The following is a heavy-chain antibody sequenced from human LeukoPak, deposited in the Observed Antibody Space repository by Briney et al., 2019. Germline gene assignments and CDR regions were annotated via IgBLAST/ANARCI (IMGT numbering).Heavy chain of an antibody. CDR2: IYTSGST. V-gene: IGHV4-4*07. J-gene: IGHJ5*02. D-gene: IGHD2-15*01. CDR1: GGSLSSYY. Sequence: SETLSLTCTVSGGSLSSYYWSWIRQPAGKGLEWIGRIYTSGSTNYNPSLKSRVTMSVDTSKNHFSLKLSSVTAADTAVYYCARVGCSGGSCYLPNWFDPWGQGTLVTVSS. CDR3: ARVGCSGGSCYLPNWFDP.